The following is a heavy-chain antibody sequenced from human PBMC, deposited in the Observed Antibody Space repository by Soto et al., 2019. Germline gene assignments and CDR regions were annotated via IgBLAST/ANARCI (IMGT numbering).Heavy chain of an antibody. CDR3: ARGGGYGDDAFDI. J-gene: IGHJ3*02. Sequence: SETLSITCTVSGGSISSGDYYWSWIRQPPGKGLEWIGYIYYSGSTYYNPSLKSRVTISVDTSKNQFSLKLSSVTAADTAVYYCARGGGYGDDAFDIWGQGTMVTVSS. D-gene: IGHD5-12*01. CDR1: GGSISSGDYY. V-gene: IGHV4-30-4*01. CDR2: IYYSGST.